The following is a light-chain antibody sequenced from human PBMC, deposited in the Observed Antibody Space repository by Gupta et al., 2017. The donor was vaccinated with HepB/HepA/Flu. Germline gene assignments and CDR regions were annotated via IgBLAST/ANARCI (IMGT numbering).Light chain of an antibody. CDR3: QQRCNWPQEGT. CDR2: DAS. CDR1: QSVSSY. Sequence: IVLTQSPATLSLSPGERATLSCRASQSVSSYLAWYQQKPGKAPRLLIYDASNRATGIPARFSGSGSGTDFTRIIRSLEPEDFAVDYGQQRCNWPQEGTFGPGTKMDIK. J-gene: IGKJ3*01. V-gene: IGKV3-11*01.